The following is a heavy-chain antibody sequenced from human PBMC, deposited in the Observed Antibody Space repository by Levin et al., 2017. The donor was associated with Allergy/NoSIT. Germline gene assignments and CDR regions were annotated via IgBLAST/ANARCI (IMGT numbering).Heavy chain of an antibody. D-gene: IGHD6-19*01. CDR3: AKDVYGSGWYPLGNDAFEM. J-gene: IGHJ3*02. Sequence: GASVKVSCVASGVAFSSYSMNWVRQAPGKGLEWISYISSSSSSIDYADSVKGRFTISRDNSKNTLDLQMNSLRAEDTAVYYCAKDVYGSGWYPLGNDAFEMWGQGTKVSVSS. V-gene: IGHV3-48*01. CDR2: ISSSSSSI. CDR1: GVAFSSYS.